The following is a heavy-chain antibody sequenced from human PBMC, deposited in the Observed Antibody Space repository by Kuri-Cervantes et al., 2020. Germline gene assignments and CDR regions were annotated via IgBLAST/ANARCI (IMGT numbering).Heavy chain of an antibody. Sequence: SETLSLTCTVSGGSISSYYWSWIRQPPGKGLEWIGYIYYSGSTNYNPSLKSRVTISVDTSKNQFSLKLSSVTAADTAVYYCARGGDGYRRYFDYWGQGTLVTVSS. D-gene: IGHD5-24*01. V-gene: IGHV4-59*01. CDR2: IYYSGST. CDR1: GGSISSYY. CDR3: ARGGDGYRRYFDY. J-gene: IGHJ4*02.